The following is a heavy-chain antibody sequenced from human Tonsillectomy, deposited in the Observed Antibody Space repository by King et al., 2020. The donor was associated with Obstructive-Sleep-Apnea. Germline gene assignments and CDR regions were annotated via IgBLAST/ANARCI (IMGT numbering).Heavy chain of an antibody. CDR2: ISYDGSNK. D-gene: IGHD3-10*01. CDR1: GFTFTTYA. CDR3: ARRLRGSGTYYTSIYGMDV. Sequence: VQLVESGGGVVQPGRSLRLSCAASGFTFTTYAMHWVRQAPGKGLEWVAVISYDGSNKYYADSVKGRFTISRDNSKNTLYLQMKSLRAEDTAVYYCARRLRGSGTYYTSIYGMDVWGQGTTVTVSS. V-gene: IGHV3-30-3*01. J-gene: IGHJ6*02.